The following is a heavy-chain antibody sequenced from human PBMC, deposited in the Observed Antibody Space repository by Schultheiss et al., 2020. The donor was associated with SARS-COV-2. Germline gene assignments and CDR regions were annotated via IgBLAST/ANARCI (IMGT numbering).Heavy chain of an antibody. D-gene: IGHD2-15*01. V-gene: IGHV4-59*12. CDR1: GGSISSYY. CDR2: IYYSGST. Sequence: SETLSLTCTVSGGSISSYYWSWIRQPPGKGLEWIGYIYYSGSTIYNPSLKSRVSISVDQSKNQFSLNLSSVTAADTAVYYCARVIVGGYYYYMDVWGKGTTVTVSS. CDR3: ARVIVGGYYYYMDV. J-gene: IGHJ6*03.